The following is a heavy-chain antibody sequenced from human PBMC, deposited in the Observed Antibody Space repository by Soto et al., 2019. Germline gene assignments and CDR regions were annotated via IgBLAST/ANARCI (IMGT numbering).Heavy chain of an antibody. J-gene: IGHJ4*02. CDR2: ISGSGGST. CDR1: GFTFSSYA. Sequence: PGGSLRLSCAASGFTFSSYAMSWVRQAPGKGLEWVSAISGSGGSTYYADSVKGRFTISRDNSKNTLYLQMNSLRAEDTAVYYCAKGVTHASEPLYYFDYWGPGTLVTVSS. D-gene: IGHD5-18*01. CDR3: AKGVTHASEPLYYFDY. V-gene: IGHV3-23*01.